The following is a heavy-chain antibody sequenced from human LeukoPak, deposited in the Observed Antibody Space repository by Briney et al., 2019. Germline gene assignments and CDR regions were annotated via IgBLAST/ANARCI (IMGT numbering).Heavy chain of an antibody. D-gene: IGHD6-13*01. J-gene: IGHJ4*02. CDR3: ARAIAAAGTYFDY. V-gene: IGHV3-33*01. Sequence: PGRSLRLSCAASGFTFSSYGMNWVRQAPGKGLEWVAVIWYDGSSKYYADSVKGRFTISRDNSKNTLYLQMNSLRAEDTAVYYCARAIAAAGTYFDYWGQGTLVTVSS. CDR1: GFTFSSYG. CDR2: IWYDGSSK.